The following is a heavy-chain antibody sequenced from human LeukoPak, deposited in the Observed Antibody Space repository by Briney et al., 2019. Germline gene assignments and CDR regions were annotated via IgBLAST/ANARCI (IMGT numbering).Heavy chain of an antibody. CDR1: GFIFGDYA. Sequence: GGSLRLSCTTSGFIFGDYAMSWVRQAPGKGLEWVSTISGSGGSTYYADSVKGRFTISRDNSKNTLYLQMNSLRAEDTAVYYCARDVSSSWHSYYFDYWGQGTLVTVSS. CDR3: ARDVSSSWHSYYFDY. V-gene: IGHV3-23*01. D-gene: IGHD6-13*01. CDR2: ISGSGGST. J-gene: IGHJ4*02.